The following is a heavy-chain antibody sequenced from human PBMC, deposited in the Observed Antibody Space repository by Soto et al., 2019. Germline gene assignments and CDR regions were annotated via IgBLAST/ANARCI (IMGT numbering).Heavy chain of an antibody. Sequence: PXGSLRLSCATSGFTFSDAWMGWVRQAPGKGLEWVGRIKSRGSGGTTDYAAPVKGRFTISRDDSKRTVYLQMNSLEIEDTAVYYCSWSDYHYLGYWGQGTLVTVSS. V-gene: IGHV3-15*01. D-gene: IGHD3-22*01. CDR1: GFTFSDAW. CDR2: IKSRGSGGTT. CDR3: SWSDYHYLGY. J-gene: IGHJ4*02.